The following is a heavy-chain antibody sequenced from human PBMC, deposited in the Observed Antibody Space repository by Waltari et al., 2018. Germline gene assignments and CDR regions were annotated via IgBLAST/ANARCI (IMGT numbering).Heavy chain of an antibody. CDR3: ARVDSSGYNGDAFDI. J-gene: IGHJ3*02. V-gene: IGHV4-59*01. D-gene: IGHD3-22*01. Sequence: QVQLQESGPGLVKPSETLSLTCTVSGGSISSYYWSWIRQPPGKGLGWIGYTYYSGRTNSNPALKGRVTISVDTSKNQFSLKLSSVTAADTAVYYCARVDSSGYNGDAFDIWGQGTMVTVSS. CDR1: GGSISSYY. CDR2: TYYSGRT.